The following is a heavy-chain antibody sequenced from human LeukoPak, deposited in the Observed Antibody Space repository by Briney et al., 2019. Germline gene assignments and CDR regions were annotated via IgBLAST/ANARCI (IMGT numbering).Heavy chain of an antibody. CDR2: VSHFGST. CDR3: ARSSTTDPNHYYYYYMDV. CDR1: GYSINDGYN. D-gene: IGHD1-1*01. V-gene: IGHV4-38-2*02. J-gene: IGHJ6*03. Sequence: SETLSLTCTVSGYSINDGYNWGWIRQPPGKGLEWIGYVSHFGSTYYNPSLKHRLTISEDTSKNQFSLSLTSVTAADTAVYYCARSSTTDPNHYYYYYMDVWGKGTTVTVSS.